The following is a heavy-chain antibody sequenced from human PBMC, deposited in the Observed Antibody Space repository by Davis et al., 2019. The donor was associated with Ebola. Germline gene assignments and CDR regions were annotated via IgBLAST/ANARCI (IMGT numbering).Heavy chain of an antibody. V-gene: IGHV3-11*01. J-gene: IGHJ3*02. Sequence: GESLKISCAASGFTFSDYYMSWIRQAPGKGLEWVSYISSSGSTIYYADSVKGRFTISRDNPKNSLYLQMNSLRAEDTAVYYCARVRRWLQFDAFDIWGQGTMVTVSS. CDR2: ISSSGSTI. CDR1: GFTFSDYY. CDR3: ARVRRWLQFDAFDI. D-gene: IGHD5-24*01.